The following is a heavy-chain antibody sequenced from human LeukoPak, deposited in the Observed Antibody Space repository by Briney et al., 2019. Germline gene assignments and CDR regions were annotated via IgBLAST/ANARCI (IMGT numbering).Heavy chain of an antibody. Sequence: SETLSLTCSVSGASISSGSNYWGWIRQPPGKTLEWIGSIYYSGSTYYNPSLKSRVTISVDTSKNQFSLKLSSVTAADTAVYYCARDQPSAYCGGDCYSNFDYWGQGTLVTVSS. J-gene: IGHJ4*02. D-gene: IGHD2-21*02. CDR3: ARDQPSAYCGGDCYSNFDY. CDR2: IYYSGST. CDR1: GASISSGSNY. V-gene: IGHV4-39*07.